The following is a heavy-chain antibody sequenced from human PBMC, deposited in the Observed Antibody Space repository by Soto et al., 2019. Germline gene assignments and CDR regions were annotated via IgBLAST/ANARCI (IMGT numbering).Heavy chain of an antibody. CDR2: TYYRSKWYN. Sequence: SPPLSLTCAISGDSVSSNSAAWNWIRQSPSGGLEWLGRTYYRSKWYNDYAVSVKSRITINPDTSKNQFSLQMNRLKTEDTGIYYCTTDSYSTMIVVRFDYWGHGTLVTVSS. D-gene: IGHD3-22*01. V-gene: IGHV6-1*01. CDR3: TTDSYSTMIVVRFDY. CDR1: GDSVSSNSAA. J-gene: IGHJ4*01.